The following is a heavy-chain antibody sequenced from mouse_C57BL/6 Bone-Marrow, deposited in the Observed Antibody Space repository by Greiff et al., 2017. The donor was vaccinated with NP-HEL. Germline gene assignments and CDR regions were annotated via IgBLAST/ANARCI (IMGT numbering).Heavy chain of an antibody. D-gene: IGHD5-1*01. J-gene: IGHJ1*03. Sequence: VQLKQSGAELVRPGASVKLSCTASGFNITDDYMHWVKQRPEQGLEWIGWIDPENGDTEYASKFQGKATITADTSSNTAYLQLSSLTSEDTAVYYCAADSTRVYCYFDGCGTGTTVTVSS. V-gene: IGHV14-4*01. CDR2: IDPENGDT. CDR1: GFNITDDY. CDR3: AADSTRVYCYFDG.